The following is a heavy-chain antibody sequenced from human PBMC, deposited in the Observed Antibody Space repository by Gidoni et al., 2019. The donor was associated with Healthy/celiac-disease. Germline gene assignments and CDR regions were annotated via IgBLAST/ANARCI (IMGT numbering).Heavy chain of an antibody. D-gene: IGHD1-26*01. Sequence: QVQLVESGGGVVQPGRSLRLSCAASGFTFSSYGMHWVRQAPGKGREWVAVISYDGSNKYYADSVKGRFTISRDNSKNTLYLQMNSLRAEDTAVYYCAKPEQGGATVYYYGMDVWGQGTTVTVSS. CDR3: AKPEQGGATVYYYGMDV. CDR1: GFTFSSYG. CDR2: ISYDGSNK. J-gene: IGHJ6*02. V-gene: IGHV3-30*18.